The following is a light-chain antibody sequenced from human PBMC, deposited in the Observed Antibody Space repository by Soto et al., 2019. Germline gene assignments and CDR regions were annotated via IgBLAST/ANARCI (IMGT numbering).Light chain of an antibody. CDR1: HSVSSN. CDR3: QQYNNRPPLT. CDR2: GAS. J-gene: IGKJ4*01. Sequence: ELVMTLSPATLSVSPGEQATLSCRASHSVSSNLAWYQQNPGQAPRLLIYGASTRATDIPARFSGSGSGTDFPLTISRLQFEEFTVDYCQQYNNRPPLTFSGETKVVIK. V-gene: IGKV3-15*01.